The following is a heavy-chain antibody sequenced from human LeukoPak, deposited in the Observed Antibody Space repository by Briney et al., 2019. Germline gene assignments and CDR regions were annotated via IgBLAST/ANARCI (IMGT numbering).Heavy chain of an antibody. CDR2: TNGGGDYT. V-gene: IGHV3-23*01. Sequence: GGSLRLSCAASGFSFNNYGMHWVRQAPGKGLEWVPSTNGGGDYTYYADSVRGRFSISRDNSDNTLYLQMSSLRADDTAVYYCSKGANIGGDYGVFDYWGQGTLVTVSS. J-gene: IGHJ4*02. D-gene: IGHD4-17*01. CDR1: GFSFNNYG. CDR3: SKGANIGGDYGVFDY.